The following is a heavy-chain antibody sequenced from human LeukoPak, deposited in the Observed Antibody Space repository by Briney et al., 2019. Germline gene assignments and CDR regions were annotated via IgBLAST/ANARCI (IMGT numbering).Heavy chain of an antibody. CDR1: GITLSSCS. CDR3: ARDSITIFGVVIS. V-gene: IGHV3-23*01. Sequence: PGGSLRLSCAASGITLSSCSMTWVRQAPGKGLECVSGINGGGGNTYYADSVKGRFTISRDISRNTLYLQMNSLRAEDTAVYYCARDSITIFGVVISWGQGTLVTVSS. CDR2: INGGGGNT. J-gene: IGHJ4*02. D-gene: IGHD3-3*01.